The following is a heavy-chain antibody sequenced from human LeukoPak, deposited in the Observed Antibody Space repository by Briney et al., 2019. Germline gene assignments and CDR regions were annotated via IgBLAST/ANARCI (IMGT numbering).Heavy chain of an antibody. CDR3: AKAGVAGTSRYFDC. CDR1: GFTFSSYA. Sequence: GGSLRLSCAASGFTFSSYAMSWVRQSPGKGLEWVSTISGSGTNTYYADPVKGRFTISRDNSKNTLYLQMNSLRAEDTAVYFCAKAGVAGTSRYFDCWGQGTLVTVSS. CDR2: ISGSGTNT. D-gene: IGHD6-19*01. J-gene: IGHJ4*02. V-gene: IGHV3-23*01.